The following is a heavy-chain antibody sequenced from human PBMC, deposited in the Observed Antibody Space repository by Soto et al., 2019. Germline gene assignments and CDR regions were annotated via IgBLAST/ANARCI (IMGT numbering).Heavy chain of an antibody. CDR2: IKSKTDGGTT. CDR3: TTGDYNSNYGYYYYMDV. D-gene: IGHD1-7*01. Sequence: WGSLRLSCAASGFTSSNAWMSWVRQAPGKGLEWVGRIKSKTDGGTTDYAAPVKGRFTISRDDSKNTLYLQMNSLKTEDTAVYYCTTGDYNSNYGYYYYMDVWGKGTTVTSP. V-gene: IGHV3-15*01. J-gene: IGHJ6*03. CDR1: GFTSSNAW.